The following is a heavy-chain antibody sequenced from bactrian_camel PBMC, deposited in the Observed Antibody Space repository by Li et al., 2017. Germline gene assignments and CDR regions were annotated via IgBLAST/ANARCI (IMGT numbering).Heavy chain of an antibody. CDR1: GFTFASHS. V-gene: IGHV3S31*01. D-gene: IGHD7*01. J-gene: IGHJ4*01. CDR2: INMRGGTT. Sequence: VQLVESGGELVQPGGSLRLSCVASGFTFASHSMSWVRQAPGNGLEWVSTINMRGGTTFYADLVQCRFTISRDNGKNITYLQMNSLKPEDTGMYYCAADQLYGTCRDVLDFPARGQGTQVTVS. CDR3: AADQLYGTCRDVLDFPA.